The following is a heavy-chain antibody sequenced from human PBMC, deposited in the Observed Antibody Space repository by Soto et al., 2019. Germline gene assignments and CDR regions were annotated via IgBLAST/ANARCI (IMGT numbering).Heavy chain of an antibody. CDR1: GGTFSSYA. V-gene: IGHV1-69*13. Sequence: ASVKVSCKASGGTFSSYAISWVRQAPGQGLEWMGGIIPIFGTANYAQKFQGRVTIAADESTSTAYMELSSLRSEDTAVYYCARIFGVVPYFDYWGQGTLVTVSS. CDR3: ARIFGVVPYFDY. CDR2: IIPIFGTA. J-gene: IGHJ4*02. D-gene: IGHD3-3*01.